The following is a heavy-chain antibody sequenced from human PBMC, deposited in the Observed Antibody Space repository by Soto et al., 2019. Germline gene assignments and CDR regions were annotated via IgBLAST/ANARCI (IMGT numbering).Heavy chain of an antibody. Sequence: EVQLVESGGGLVQPGGSLRLSCAASGFPFSSYWMSWFRQAPGKGLEWVANIKQDGSEENYVDSVKGRFTISRDNAKNARYLQMNSLRVEDTAVYYCAREIAARLWGKGTTVTVSS. D-gene: IGHD6-6*01. J-gene: IGHJ6*04. V-gene: IGHV3-7*01. CDR2: IKQDGSEE. CDR1: GFPFSSYW. CDR3: AREIAARL.